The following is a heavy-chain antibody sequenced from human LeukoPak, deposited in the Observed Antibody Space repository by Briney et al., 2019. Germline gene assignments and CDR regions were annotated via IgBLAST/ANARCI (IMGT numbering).Heavy chain of an antibody. CDR2: IIPILGIA. CDR3: ARGGGGYNSFDY. V-gene: IGHV1-69*04. D-gene: IGHD5-24*01. J-gene: IGHJ4*02. Sequence: ASVKVSCKASGGTFSSCAISWVRQAPGQGLEWMGRIIPILGIANYAQKFQGRVTITADKATSTAYMELSSLRSEDTAVYYCARGGGGYNSFDYWGQGTLVTVSS. CDR1: GGTFSSCA.